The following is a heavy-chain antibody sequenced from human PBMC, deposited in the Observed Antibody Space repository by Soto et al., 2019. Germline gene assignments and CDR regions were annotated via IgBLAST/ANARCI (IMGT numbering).Heavy chain of an antibody. D-gene: IGHD5-12*01. Sequence: QLQLQESGSGLVKPSQTLSLTCAVSGGSISSGGYSWSLIRQPPGKGLEWIGYIYHSGSTYCNPSLKSRVTISVDRSKNQFSLKLSSVTAADTAVYSCAAGGGLPRYYWGQGTLVTVSS. CDR1: GGSISSGGYS. J-gene: IGHJ4*02. V-gene: IGHV4-30-2*01. CDR2: IYHSGST. CDR3: AAGGGLPRYY.